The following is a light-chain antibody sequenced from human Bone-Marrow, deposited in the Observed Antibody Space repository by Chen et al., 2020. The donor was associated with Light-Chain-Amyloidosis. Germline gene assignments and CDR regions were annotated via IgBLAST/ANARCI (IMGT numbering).Light chain of an antibody. V-gene: IGLV3-25*03. Sequence: SYELTQPPSVSVSPGQTARITCPGDDLPTKHAYWYQQKPGQAPVLVIHRDTERPSGISERFSGSSSGTTATLTISGVQAEDEADYHGQSADSSGTYEVIFGGGTKLTVL. J-gene: IGLJ2*01. CDR1: DLPTKH. CDR3: QSADSSGTYEVI. CDR2: RDT.